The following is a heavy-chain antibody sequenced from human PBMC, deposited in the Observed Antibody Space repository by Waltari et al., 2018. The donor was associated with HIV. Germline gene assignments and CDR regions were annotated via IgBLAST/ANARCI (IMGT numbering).Heavy chain of an antibody. V-gene: IGHV4-4*02. CDR2: IYHSRST. J-gene: IGHJ4*02. CDR1: GGSILCSDW. CDR3: AKRSIGGNEDF. Sequence: QVYLQESGPGLVRPSGTLSLTCAVSGGSILCSDWWTWVRQSPGKGLEWIGEIYHSRSTNYNPSRKSRVTISIDKSKNQFSLKLRSVTAADTAMYYCAKRSIGGNEDFWGQGTLVTVSS. D-gene: IGHD1-26*01.